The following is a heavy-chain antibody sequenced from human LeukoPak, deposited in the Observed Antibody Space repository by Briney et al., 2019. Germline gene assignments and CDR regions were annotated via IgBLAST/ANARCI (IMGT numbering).Heavy chain of an antibody. Sequence: GASVKVSCKASGYTFISYAIHWVRQAPGQRLEWMGWIHAGTGNTKYSQKFQGRVTITRDTSANTVYIELSRLRPEDTAVYYCARDITIGTTRFDPWGQGTLVTVSP. J-gene: IGHJ5*02. D-gene: IGHD1-1*01. CDR1: GYTFISYA. V-gene: IGHV1-3*01. CDR3: ARDITIGTTRFDP. CDR2: IHAGTGNT.